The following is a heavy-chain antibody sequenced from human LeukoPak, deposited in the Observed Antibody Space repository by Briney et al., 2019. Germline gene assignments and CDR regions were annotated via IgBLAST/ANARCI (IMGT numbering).Heavy chain of an antibody. J-gene: IGHJ4*02. D-gene: IGHD3-22*01. CDR3: ARDRRYYYDSSGYYGPFCYFDY. V-gene: IGHV1-46*01. CDR1: GYTFTSYY. CDR2: INPSGGST. Sequence: ASVKVSCKASGYTFTSYYMHWVRQAPGQGLEWMGIINPSGGSTSYAQKFQGRVTMTRDMSTSTVYMELSSLRSEDTAVYYCARDRRYYYDSSGYYGPFCYFDYWGQGTLVTVSS.